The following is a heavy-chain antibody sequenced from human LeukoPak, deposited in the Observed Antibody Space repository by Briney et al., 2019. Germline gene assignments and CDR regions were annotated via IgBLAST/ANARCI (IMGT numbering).Heavy chain of an antibody. Sequence: GASVKVSCKASGYTFTGYYMHWVRQAPGQGLEWMGWINPNSGGTNYAQKFQGRVTMTRDTSISTAYMELSRLRSDDTAVYYCARNGAAEEWLVDIGVEYWGQGTLVTVSS. J-gene: IGHJ4*02. V-gene: IGHV1-2*02. CDR3: ARNGAAEEWLVDIGVEY. CDR2: INPNSGGT. D-gene: IGHD6-19*01. CDR1: GYTFTGYY.